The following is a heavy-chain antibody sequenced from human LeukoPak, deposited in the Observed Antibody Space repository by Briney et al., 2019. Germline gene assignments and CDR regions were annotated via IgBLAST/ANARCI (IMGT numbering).Heavy chain of an antibody. Sequence: GGSLRLSCAASGFSFSSYAMTWFRQAPGQGLEGVSTITGGGGSTYYADSVKGRFTISRDNSKDTLYLLMNSLRAEDTAVYYCAKGVFATPGAPWGQGTLVTVS. CDR2: ITGGGGST. J-gene: IGHJ5*02. D-gene: IGHD6-13*01. V-gene: IGHV3-23*01. CDR1: GFSFSSYA. CDR3: AKGVFATPGAP.